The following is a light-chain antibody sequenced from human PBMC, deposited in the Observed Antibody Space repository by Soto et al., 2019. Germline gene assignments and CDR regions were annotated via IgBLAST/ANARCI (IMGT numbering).Light chain of an antibody. V-gene: IGKV3-20*01. CDR3: QHYGDSSWT. CDR2: GVS. Sequence: EIVLTQSPVALSLSPGERATLSCRASQSVSSTLLTWYQQKPGQAPRLLIYGVSSRATGIPDRFGGSGSGTDFTLTISRLEPEDFAVYFCQHYGDSSWTFGQGTRVEIK. J-gene: IGKJ1*01. CDR1: QSVSSTL.